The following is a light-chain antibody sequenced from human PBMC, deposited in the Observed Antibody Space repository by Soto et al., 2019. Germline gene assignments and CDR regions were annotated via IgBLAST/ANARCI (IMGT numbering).Light chain of an antibody. J-gene: IGKJ5*01. CDR3: QQYGSSPPIT. CDR1: QSVSSSY. Sequence: ESVLTQSPATLSLSPGERATLSCGASQSVSSSYLAWYQQKPGLAPRLLIYGASSRATCIPDRFSGSGSGTDFTLTISRLEPEDFAVYYFQQYGSSPPITFGQGTRLEIK. CDR2: GAS. V-gene: IGKV3D-20*01.